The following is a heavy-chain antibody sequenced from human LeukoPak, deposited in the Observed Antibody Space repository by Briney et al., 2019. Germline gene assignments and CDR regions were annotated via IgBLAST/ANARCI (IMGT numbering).Heavy chain of an antibody. D-gene: IGHD6-13*01. Sequence: SQTLSLTCAISGDSVSSNSAAWNWIRQSPSRGLEWLGRTYYRSKWYNDYAVSVKSRITINPDTSKNQFSLQLNSVTPEDTAVYYCARDQAAGKPGYYYYYGMDVWGQGTTVTVSS. V-gene: IGHV6-1*01. J-gene: IGHJ6*02. CDR1: GDSVSSNSAA. CDR2: TYYRSKWYN. CDR3: ARDQAAGKPGYYYYYGMDV.